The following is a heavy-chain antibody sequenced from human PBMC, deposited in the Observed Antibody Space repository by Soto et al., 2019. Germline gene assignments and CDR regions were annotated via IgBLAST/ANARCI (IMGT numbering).Heavy chain of an antibody. V-gene: IGHV3-7*01. CDR2: LKRDGSEK. J-gene: IGHJ4*02. CDR1: GFTFGLYW. CDR3: ARMGLGGKLTDL. D-gene: IGHD3-10*01. Sequence: PGGSLRLSCEASGFTFGLYWMGWVRQAPGKGLELVANLKRDGSEKYFLESVKGRFTMSRDNAKNSFYLHMNNLRAEDTAVYFCARMGLGGKLTDLWGQGTSVTVSS.